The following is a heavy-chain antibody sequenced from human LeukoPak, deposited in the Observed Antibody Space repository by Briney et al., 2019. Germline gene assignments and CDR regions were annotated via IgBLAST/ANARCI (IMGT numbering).Heavy chain of an antibody. CDR3: ARDHDYGDYNTQDLFVY. CDR1: GYTFTGYY. Sequence: ASVKVSCKASGYTFTGYYIHWVRQAPGQGLEWMGRINPNSGGTNYAQKFQGRLTMTTDTSTTTAFMDLRSLRSDDTAVYYCARDHDYGDYNTQDLFVYWGQGTLVTDSS. V-gene: IGHV1-2*06. J-gene: IGHJ4*02. D-gene: IGHD4-17*01. CDR2: INPNSGGT.